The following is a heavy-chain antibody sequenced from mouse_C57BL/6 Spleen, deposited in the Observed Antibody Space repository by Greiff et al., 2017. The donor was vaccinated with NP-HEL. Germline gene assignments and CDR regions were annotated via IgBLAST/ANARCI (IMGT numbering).Heavy chain of an antibody. CDR2: INPGSGGT. Sequence: QVQLQQSGAELVRPGTSVKVSCKASGYAFTNYLIAWVKQRPGQGLEWIGVINPGSGGTNYNEKFKGKATLTADKSSSTAYMQLSSLTSEDSAVYFCAATMITTSEFAYWGQGTLVTVSA. CDR1: GYAFTNYL. D-gene: IGHD2-4*01. V-gene: IGHV1-54*01. J-gene: IGHJ3*01. CDR3: AATMITTSEFAY.